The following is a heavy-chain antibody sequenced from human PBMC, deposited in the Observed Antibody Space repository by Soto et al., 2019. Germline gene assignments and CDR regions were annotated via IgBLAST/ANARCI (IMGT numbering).Heavy chain of an antibody. CDR3: AKLKTSYYFHY. CDR2: ISSSGGST. Sequence: PGGSLRLSCAASGFTFGSYAMSWVRRAPGRGLEWVSGISSSGGSTYYADSVSGRFTISRDNSKNTLHLQMDSLRAEDTALYYCAKLKTSYYFHYWGQGTLVTVSS. J-gene: IGHJ4*02. V-gene: IGHV3-23*01. CDR1: GFTFGSYA.